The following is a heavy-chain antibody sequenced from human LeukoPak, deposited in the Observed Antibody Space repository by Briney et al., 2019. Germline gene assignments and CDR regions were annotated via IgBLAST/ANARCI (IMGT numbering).Heavy chain of an antibody. D-gene: IGHD6-13*01. Sequence: GGSLRLSCEASGLTFRKAWMSWVRQAPGKGLEGVGRTKSNADGGTTDYAVPVKDRVTISRDEAKNTLFLQMNSLKGEDTAVYYCTTVAGPYYDHMDVWGKGTTVAVSS. V-gene: IGHV3-15*01. CDR1: GLTFRKAW. J-gene: IGHJ6*03. CDR3: TTVAGPYYDHMDV. CDR2: TKSNADGGTT.